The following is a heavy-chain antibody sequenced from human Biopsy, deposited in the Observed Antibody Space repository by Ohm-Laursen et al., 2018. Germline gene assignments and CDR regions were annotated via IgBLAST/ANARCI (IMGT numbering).Heavy chain of an antibody. V-gene: IGHV3-11*01. J-gene: IGHJ4*02. CDR1: GFTFSDFY. Sequence: SLRLSCAASGFTFSDFYMSWIRQAPGKGLEWISYISAAGPAMFYADSVRGRFTISRDNANNLLYLQMDSLRAEDTAAYYCARRRPIDYWGQGILVTVSS. CDR3: ARRRPIDY. CDR2: ISAAGPAM.